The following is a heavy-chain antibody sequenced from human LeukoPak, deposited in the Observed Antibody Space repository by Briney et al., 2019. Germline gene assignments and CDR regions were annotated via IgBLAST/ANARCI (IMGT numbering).Heavy chain of an antibody. V-gene: IGHV4-34*01. Sequence: PSETLSLTCAVYGGSFSGYYWSWIRQPPGKGLEWIGEINHSGSTNYNPSLKSRVTISVDTSKNQFSLKLSSVTAADTAVYYCARGRGIAAAGSLYYFDYWGQGTLVTVSS. J-gene: IGHJ4*02. CDR2: INHSGST. CDR3: ARGRGIAAAGSLYYFDY. D-gene: IGHD6-13*01. CDR1: GGSFSGYY.